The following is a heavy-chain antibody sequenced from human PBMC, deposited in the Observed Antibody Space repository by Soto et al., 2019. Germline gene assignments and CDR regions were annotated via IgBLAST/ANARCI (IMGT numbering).Heavy chain of an antibody. CDR2: IWYDGSNK. CDR1: GFTFSTYA. J-gene: IGHJ4*02. CDR3: ARDPGH. Sequence: GGSLRLSCAASGFTFSTYAMSWVRQAPGKGLEWVAVIWYDGSNKYYADSVKGRFTISRDKSKNTLYLQMNSLRAEDTAVYYCARDPGHWGQGTLVTVSS. V-gene: IGHV3-33*08.